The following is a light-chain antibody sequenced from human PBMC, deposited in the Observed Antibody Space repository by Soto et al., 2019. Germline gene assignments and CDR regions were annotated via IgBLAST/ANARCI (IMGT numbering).Light chain of an antibody. V-gene: IGLV2-18*02. J-gene: IGLJ1*01. CDR3: NSYTSSSTDG. CDR2: EVS. Sequence: QSALTQPPSVSGSPGQSVTISCTGTSSDVGSYNRVSWYQQPPGTAPKLMIYEVSNRPSGVPDRFSGSKSGNTASLTISGLQAEDEADYYCNSYTSSSTDGFGTGTKLTVL. CDR1: SSDVGSYNR.